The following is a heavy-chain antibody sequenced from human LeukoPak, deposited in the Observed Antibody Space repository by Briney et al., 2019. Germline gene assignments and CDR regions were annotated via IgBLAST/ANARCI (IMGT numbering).Heavy chain of an antibody. CDR3: ARLPTMVRGVIIPFDY. CDR2: INHSGST. J-gene: IGHJ4*02. CDR1: GGSFSGYY. D-gene: IGHD3-10*01. V-gene: IGHV4-34*01. Sequence: SETLSLTCAVYGGSFSGYYWSWIRQPPGKWLEWIGEINHSGSTNYNPSLKSRVPISVDTSKNQFSLKLSSVTAADTAVYYCARLPTMVRGVIIPFDYWGQGTLVTVSS.